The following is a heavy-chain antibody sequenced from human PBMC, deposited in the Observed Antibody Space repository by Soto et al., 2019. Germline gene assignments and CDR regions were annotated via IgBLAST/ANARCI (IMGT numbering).Heavy chain of an antibody. CDR2: ISSSSSYI. J-gene: IGHJ4*02. D-gene: IGHD3-3*01. CDR3: ARDFRQPSTYYGI. Sequence: GGSLRLSCAASGFTFSSYSMNWVRQAPGKGLEWVSSISSSSSYIYYADSVKGRFTISRDNAKNSLYLQMNSLRAEDTAVYYCARDFRQPSTYYGIWGQGTLVTVSS. V-gene: IGHV3-21*01. CDR1: GFTFSSYS.